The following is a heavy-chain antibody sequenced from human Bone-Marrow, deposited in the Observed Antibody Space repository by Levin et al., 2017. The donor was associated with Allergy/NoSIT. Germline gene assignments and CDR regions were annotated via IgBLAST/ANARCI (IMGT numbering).Heavy chain of an antibody. J-gene: IGHJ5*02. CDR3: ARTFCNKTNCLGSWFDP. Sequence: SETLSLTCPVHGGSLSVYYWSWIRQSPGKGLEWIGEINHSGSTNENASLRSRVAISVDTSKNQFSLTLTSVTAADTAVYYCARTFCNKTNCLGSWFDPWGQGTQVTVSS. CDR1: GGSLSVYY. CDR2: INHSGST. V-gene: IGHV4-34*01. D-gene: IGHD1/OR15-1a*01.